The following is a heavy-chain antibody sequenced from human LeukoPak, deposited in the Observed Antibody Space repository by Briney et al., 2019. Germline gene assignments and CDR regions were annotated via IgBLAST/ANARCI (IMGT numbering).Heavy chain of an antibody. V-gene: IGHV3-30-3*01. D-gene: IGHD6-19*01. Sequence: QTGGSLRLSCAASGFSFSTYAMHWVRQAPGKGLECVAVISYDGSKKYYADSVKGRFTISRDDSKNTLYLQMNSLRAEDTAVYYCARDRISTSGWHDYWGQGTLVTVSS. J-gene: IGHJ4*02. CDR3: ARDRISTSGWHDY. CDR1: GFSFSTYA. CDR2: ISYDGSKK.